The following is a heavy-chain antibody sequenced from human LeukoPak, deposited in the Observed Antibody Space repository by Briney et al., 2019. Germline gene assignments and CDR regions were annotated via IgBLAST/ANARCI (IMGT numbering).Heavy chain of an antibody. J-gene: IGHJ4*02. V-gene: IGHV4-61*02. D-gene: IGHD1-26*01. CDR3: ARQGYTASYYFLDF. Sequence: PSETLSLTCTVSGDSISSGSYYWSWIRQPAGKGLEWIGRIYTSGSTNYNPSLKSRVTISVDTSKNQFSLKLSSVTAADTAVYYCARQGYTASYYFLDFWSQGTLVTVSP. CDR2: IYTSGST. CDR1: GDSISSGSYY.